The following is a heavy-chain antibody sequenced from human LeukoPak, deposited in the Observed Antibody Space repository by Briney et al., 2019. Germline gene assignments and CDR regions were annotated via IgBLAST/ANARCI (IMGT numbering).Heavy chain of an antibody. Sequence: PGGSLRLSCAASGFIFSNFGMHCVRQAPGKGLEWVTFIRYDGTNKYYADSVKGRFTISRDNSKNTLYLQMNSLRLEDTAVYYCAKVEMSTSPGGIDYWGQGTLVTVSS. CDR2: IRYDGTNK. J-gene: IGHJ4*02. V-gene: IGHV3-30*02. CDR1: GFIFSNFG. D-gene: IGHD5-24*01. CDR3: AKVEMSTSPGGIDY.